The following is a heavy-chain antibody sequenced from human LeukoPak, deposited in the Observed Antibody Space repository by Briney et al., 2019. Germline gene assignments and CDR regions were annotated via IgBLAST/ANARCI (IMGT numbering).Heavy chain of an antibody. CDR2: INTNTGNP. CDR3: ARDRGLRYFDWLFEPDAFDI. CDR1: GYTFTSYA. D-gene: IGHD3-9*01. V-gene: IGHV7-4-1*02. Sequence: ASVKVSCKASGYTFTSYAMNWVRQAPGQGLEWMGWINTNTGNPTYAQGFTGRFVFSLDTSVSTAYLQISSLKAEDTAVYYCARDRGLRYFDWLFEPDAFDIWGQGTMVTVSS. J-gene: IGHJ3*02.